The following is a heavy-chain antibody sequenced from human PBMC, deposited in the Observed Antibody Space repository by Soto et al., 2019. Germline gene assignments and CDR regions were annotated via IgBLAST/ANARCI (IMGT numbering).Heavy chain of an antibody. D-gene: IGHD3-22*01. CDR1: GFTFSSYW. CDR3: ARGDSYYYDSSGYDYESRYGMDV. Sequence: GGSLRLSCAASGFTFSSYWMHWVRQAPGKGLVWVSRINSDGSSTSYADSVKGRFTISRDNAKNTLYLQMNSLRAEDTAVYYCARGDSYYYDSSGYDYESRYGMDVWGQGTTVTVSS. CDR2: INSDGSST. J-gene: IGHJ6*02. V-gene: IGHV3-74*01.